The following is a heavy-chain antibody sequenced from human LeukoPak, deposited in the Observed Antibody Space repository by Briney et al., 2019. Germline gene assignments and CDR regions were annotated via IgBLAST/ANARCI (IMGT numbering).Heavy chain of an antibody. CDR2: IYYSGST. V-gene: IGHV4-61*01. CDR3: ARDSGRGTSSPRLFDY. J-gene: IGHJ4*02. CDR1: GGSVSSGSYY. D-gene: IGHD2-2*01. Sequence: SETLSLTCTVSGGSVSSGSYYWSWIRQPPGKGLEWIGYIYYSGSTNYNPSLKSRVTISVDTSKNLFSLKLSSVTAADTAVYYWARDSGRGTSSPRLFDYGGEGTLVTVSS.